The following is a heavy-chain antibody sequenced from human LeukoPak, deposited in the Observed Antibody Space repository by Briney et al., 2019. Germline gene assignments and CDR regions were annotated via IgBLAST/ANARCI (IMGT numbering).Heavy chain of an antibody. D-gene: IGHD1-26*01. J-gene: IGHJ4*02. Sequence: GGSLRLSCAASGFTFSSYAMSWVRQAPGKGLDWVSAISGSGGSTYYADSVKGRFTISRDNSKNTLYLQMNSLRAEDTAVYYCASQWELHKFDYWGQGTLVTVSS. CDR2: ISGSGGST. V-gene: IGHV3-23*01. CDR1: GFTFSSYA. CDR3: ASQWELHKFDY.